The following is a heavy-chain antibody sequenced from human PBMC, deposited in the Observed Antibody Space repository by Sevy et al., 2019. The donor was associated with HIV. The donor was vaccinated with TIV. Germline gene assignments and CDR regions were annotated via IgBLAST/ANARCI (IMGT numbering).Heavy chain of an antibody. Sequence: SETLSRTCTVSGGSVSSGSYYWSWIRQPPGKGLEWIGYIYYSGSTNYNPSLKSRVTISVDTSKNQFSLKLSCVTAADTDVYYCARDRGRYCSSTSCSYYYYGMDVWGQGPTVTVSS. CDR1: GGSVSSGSYY. J-gene: IGHJ6*02. CDR3: ARDRGRYCSSTSCSYYYYGMDV. D-gene: IGHD2-2*01. CDR2: IYYSGST. V-gene: IGHV4-61*01.